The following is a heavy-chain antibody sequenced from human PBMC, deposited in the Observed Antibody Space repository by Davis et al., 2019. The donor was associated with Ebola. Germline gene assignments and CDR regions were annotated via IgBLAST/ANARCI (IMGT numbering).Heavy chain of an antibody. J-gene: IGHJ6*01. Sequence: PGGSLRLSCVVSAFPFSTAIIHWVRQAPGKGLEWVAAISYDGFSEYSAESVKGRFTLSRDKSKNTVYLQMNSLRPDDTALYFCARGGRVRRPFDYYYGLDVWGRGTTVSVSS. V-gene: IGHV3-30-3*01. CDR1: AFPFSTAI. CDR3: ARGGRVRRPFDYYYGLDV. D-gene: IGHD2-21*01. CDR2: ISYDGFSE.